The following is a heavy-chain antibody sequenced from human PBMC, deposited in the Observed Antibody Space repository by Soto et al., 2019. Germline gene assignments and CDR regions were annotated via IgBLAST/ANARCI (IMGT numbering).Heavy chain of an antibody. CDR2: ISSSSSYT. V-gene: IGHV3-11*06. CDR3: ASSMTTVTTLADY. Sequence: GGSLRLSCAASGFTFSDYYMSWIRQAPGKGLEWVSYISSSSSYTNYADSVKGRFTISRDNAKNSLYLQMNSLRAEDTAVYYCASSMTTVTTLADYWGQGTLVTVSS. CDR1: GFTFSDYY. D-gene: IGHD4-17*01. J-gene: IGHJ4*02.